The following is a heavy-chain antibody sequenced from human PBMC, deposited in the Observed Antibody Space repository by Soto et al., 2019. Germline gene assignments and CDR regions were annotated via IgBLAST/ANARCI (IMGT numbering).Heavy chain of an antibody. CDR3: ARLEYQLDFDY. CDR1: GGSISSSSYY. D-gene: IGHD2-2*01. V-gene: IGHV4-39*01. J-gene: IGHJ4*02. Sequence: SETLSLTCTVSGGSISSSSYYWGWIRQPPGKGLEWIGSIYYSGSTYYNPSLKSRVTVSVDTSKNQFSLKLSSVTAADTAVYYCARLEYQLDFDYWGQGTLVTVSS. CDR2: IYYSGST.